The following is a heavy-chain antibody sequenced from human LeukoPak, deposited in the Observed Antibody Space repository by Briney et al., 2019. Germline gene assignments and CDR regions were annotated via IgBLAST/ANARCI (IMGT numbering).Heavy chain of an antibody. V-gene: IGHV3-7*01. D-gene: IGHD3-10*01. CDR1: GFTFSSYW. Sequence: PGGSLRLSCAASGFTFSSYWMSWGRQAPGKGLEWVANIKQDGSEKYYVDSVKGRFTISRDNAKNSLYLQMNSPRAEDTAVYYCARFQTLLWFGDPSGYFQHWGQGTLVTVSS. J-gene: IGHJ1*01. CDR3: ARFQTLLWFGDPSGYFQH. CDR2: IKQDGSEK.